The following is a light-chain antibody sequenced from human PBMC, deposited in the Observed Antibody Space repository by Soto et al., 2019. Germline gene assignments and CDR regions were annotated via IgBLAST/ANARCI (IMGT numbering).Light chain of an antibody. Sequence: IQLTQSPSSLSASVGNRVTITCRASQGISNFLAWYQQKPGKAPKLLIYDASSLESGVPSRFSGGGSGTDFTLTISSLQPEDFATYYCQQSYSTPPITFGQGTRLEIK. J-gene: IGKJ5*01. CDR2: DAS. CDR3: QQSYSTPPIT. CDR1: QGISNF. V-gene: IGKV1-39*01.